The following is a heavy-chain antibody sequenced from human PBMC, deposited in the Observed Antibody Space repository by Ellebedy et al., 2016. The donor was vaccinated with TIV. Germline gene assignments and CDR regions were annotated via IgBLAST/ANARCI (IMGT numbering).Heavy chain of an antibody. D-gene: IGHD5-12*01. J-gene: IGHJ4*02. CDR1: GGSISSYY. Sequence: SETLSLTCTVSGGSISSYYWSWIRQPPGKGLEYIGYIYYRGSTNYNPSLKSRVTISVDTSKNQFSLKLSSVTAADTAVYYCARSSLGRLRFEYWGQGTLVTVSS. V-gene: IGHV4-59*01. CDR3: ARSSLGRLRFEY. CDR2: IYYRGST.